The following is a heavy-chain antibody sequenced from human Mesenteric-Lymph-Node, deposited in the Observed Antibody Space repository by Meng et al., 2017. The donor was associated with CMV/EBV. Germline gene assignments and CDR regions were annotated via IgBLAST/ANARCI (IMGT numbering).Heavy chain of an antibody. CDR1: GYTFTSYY. V-gene: IGHV1-46*01. CDR2: INPSGGST. J-gene: IGHJ4*02. D-gene: IGHD6-6*01. CDR3: AREQQLVYYFDY. Sequence: ASVMVSCKASGYTFTSYYMHWVRQAPGQGLEWMGIINPSGGSTSYAQKSQGRVTMTRDTSTSTVYMELSSLRSEDTAVYYCAREQQLVYYFDYWGQGTLVTVSS.